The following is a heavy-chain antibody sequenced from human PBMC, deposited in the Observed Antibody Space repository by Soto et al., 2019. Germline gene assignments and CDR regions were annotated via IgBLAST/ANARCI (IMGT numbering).Heavy chain of an antibody. CDR2: ISYDGSNK. Sequence: QVQLVESGGGVVQPGRSLRLSCAASGFTFSSYGMHWVRQAPGKGLEWVAVISYDGSNKYYADSVKGRFTISRDNSKNTLYLQMNSLRAEDTAVYYCAKDWSEGVVAASREVANYWGQGTLVTVSS. CDR1: GFTFSSYG. J-gene: IGHJ4*02. V-gene: IGHV3-30*18. D-gene: IGHD2-15*01. CDR3: AKDWSEGVVAASREVANY.